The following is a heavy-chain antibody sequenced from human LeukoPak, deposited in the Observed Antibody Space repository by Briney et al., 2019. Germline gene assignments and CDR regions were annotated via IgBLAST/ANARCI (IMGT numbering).Heavy chain of an antibody. CDR1: GGSISSYY. CDR3: ARRSYLDSSSSNWFDP. V-gene: IGHV4-59*01. Sequence: SETLSLTCTVSGGSISSYYWSWIRQPPGKGLEWIGYIYYSGSTNYNPSLKSRVTISVDTSKNQFSLKLSSVTAADTAVYYCARRSYLDSSSSNWFDPCGQGTLVTVSS. CDR2: IYYSGST. J-gene: IGHJ5*02. D-gene: IGHD6-13*01.